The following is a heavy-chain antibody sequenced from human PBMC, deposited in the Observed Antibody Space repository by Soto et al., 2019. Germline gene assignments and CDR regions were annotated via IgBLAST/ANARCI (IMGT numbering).Heavy chain of an antibody. CDR3: ARERVSKLELRSAYYYYGMDV. D-gene: IGHD1-7*01. CDR1: GFTFSSYS. V-gene: IGHV3-21*01. Sequence: EVQLVESGGGLVKPGGSLRLSCAASGFTFSSYSMNWVRQAPGKGLEWVSSISSSSSYIYYADSVKGRFTISRDNAKNSLYLQMNNLRAEDTAVYHCARERVSKLELRSAYYYYGMDVWGQGTTVTVSS. CDR2: ISSSSSYI. J-gene: IGHJ6*02.